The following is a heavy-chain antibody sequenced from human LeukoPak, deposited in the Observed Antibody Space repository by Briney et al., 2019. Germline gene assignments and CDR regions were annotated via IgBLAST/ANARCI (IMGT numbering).Heavy chain of an antibody. D-gene: IGHD3-3*01. J-gene: IGHJ5*02. Sequence: SVMVSCKASGGTFSSYAISWARQAPGQGLEWMGGIIPIFGTANYAQKFQGRVTITADESTSTAYMELSSLRSEDTAVYYCALRITIFGVVIFDPWGQGTLVTVSS. V-gene: IGHV1-69*13. CDR1: GGTFSSYA. CDR3: ALRITIFGVVIFDP. CDR2: IIPIFGTA.